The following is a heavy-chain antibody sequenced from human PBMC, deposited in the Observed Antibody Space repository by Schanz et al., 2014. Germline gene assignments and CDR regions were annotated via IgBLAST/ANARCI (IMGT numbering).Heavy chain of an antibody. D-gene: IGHD6-13*01. J-gene: IGHJ6*02. CDR1: GFTFSNYA. CDR3: AKEFSSSWWYGMDV. CDR2: IRGSGGST. Sequence: EVQVVESGGGLVQPGGSLRLSCAASGFTFSNYAMNWVRQAPGKGLKWVSGIRGSGGSTYYADSVKGRFTISRDNSKNTLYLRMNSLRAEDTAVYYCAKEFSSSWWYGMDVWGQGTTVTVSS. V-gene: IGHV3-23*04.